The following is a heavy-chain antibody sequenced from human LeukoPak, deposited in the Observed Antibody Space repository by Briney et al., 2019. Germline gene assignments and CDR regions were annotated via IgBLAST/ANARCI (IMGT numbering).Heavy chain of an antibody. Sequence: GGSLRLSCAASGFTFSSYAMSWVRQAPGKGLEWVSAISGSGGSTYYADSVKGRFTISRDNSKNTLYLQMNSLRAEDTAVYCCAELRYHPYGMDVWGQGTTVTVSS. D-gene: IGHD2-2*01. CDR2: ISGSGGST. CDR3: AELRYHPYGMDV. J-gene: IGHJ6*02. V-gene: IGHV3-23*01. CDR1: GFTFSSYA.